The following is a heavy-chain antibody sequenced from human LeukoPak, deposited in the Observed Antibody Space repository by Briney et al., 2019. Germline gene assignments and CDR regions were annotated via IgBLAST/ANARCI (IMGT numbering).Heavy chain of an antibody. D-gene: IGHD1-20*01. Sequence: SETLSLTCAVYGGSFSGYYWSWIRQPPGKGLEWIEEINHGGSTNYNPSLKSRVTISVDTSKNQFSLKLSSVTAADTAVYYCARGKIGYNWNVQGYFDYWGQGTLVTVSS. V-gene: IGHV4-34*01. CDR2: INHGGST. CDR3: ARGKIGYNWNVQGYFDY. CDR1: GGSFSGYY. J-gene: IGHJ4*02.